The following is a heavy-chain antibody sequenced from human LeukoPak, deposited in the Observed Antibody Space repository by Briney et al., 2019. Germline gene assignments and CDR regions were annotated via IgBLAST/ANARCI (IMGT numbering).Heavy chain of an antibody. CDR3: ARGLLSLDY. CDR1: GGSITSSSYY. CDR2: IYYNGST. J-gene: IGHJ4*02. D-gene: IGHD3-10*01. V-gene: IGHV4-39*01. Sequence: SETLSLTCTVSGGSITSSSYYWGWIRQPPGKGLEWIGSIYYNGSTYYNPSLKSRVTISVDTSKNQFSLKLSSVTAADTAVYYCARGLLSLDYWGQGTLVTVSS.